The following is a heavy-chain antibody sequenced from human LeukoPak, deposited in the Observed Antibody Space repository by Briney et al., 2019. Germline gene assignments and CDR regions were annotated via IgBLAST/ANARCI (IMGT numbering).Heavy chain of an antibody. CDR1: GFTVSSNY. CDR3: ARDRHYYDSSGYYSAFDI. D-gene: IGHD3-22*01. Sequence: PGGSLRLSCAASGFTVSSNYMSWVRQAPGKGLEWVSVIYSGGSTYYADSVKGRFTISRDNSKNTLYLQMNSLRAEDTAVYYCARDRHYYDSSGYYSAFDIWGQGTMVTVSS. J-gene: IGHJ3*02. CDR2: IYSGGST. V-gene: IGHV3-66*01.